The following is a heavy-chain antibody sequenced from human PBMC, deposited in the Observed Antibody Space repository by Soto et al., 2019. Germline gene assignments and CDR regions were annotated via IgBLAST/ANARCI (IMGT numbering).Heavy chain of an antibody. Sequence: PGGSLRLSCAASGFTFSSYAMSWVRQAPGKGLEWVSAISGSGDGTYYAESVKGRFTISRDNSKNTLYLQMNSLRAEDTAVYYCAKPSCGGECYYLVDNRGQGTLVTVSS. CDR2: ISGSGDGT. V-gene: IGHV3-23*01. D-gene: IGHD2-21*01. CDR1: GFTFSSYA. J-gene: IGHJ4*02. CDR3: AKPSCGGECYYLVDN.